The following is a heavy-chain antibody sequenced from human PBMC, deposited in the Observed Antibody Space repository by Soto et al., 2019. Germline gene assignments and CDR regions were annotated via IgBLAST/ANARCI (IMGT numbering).Heavy chain of an antibody. J-gene: IGHJ6*02. CDR1: GGTFGSYA. D-gene: IGHD3-3*01. V-gene: IGHV1-69*13. CDR3: ARGSVDFWSGYNQYYYYGMDV. CDR2: IIPICGTA. Sequence: EASVKVSCKASGGTFGSYAIRWVRQAPGQGLEWMGGIIPICGTANYAQKFQGRVTITADESTSTAYMELSSLRSQATAEYYCARGSVDFWSGYNQYYYYGMDVWGQGTTVTVPS.